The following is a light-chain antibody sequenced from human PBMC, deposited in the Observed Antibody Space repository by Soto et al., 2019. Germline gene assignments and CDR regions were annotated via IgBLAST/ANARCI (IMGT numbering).Light chain of an antibody. Sequence: DIQMAQSPSSLSASVGDRVTITCRASQPITKYLNWYRHKPGQAPKLLIHSTSTLESGVSSRFSGSGSGTDFSLIVSSLQPEDFATFYCQQSHRLPWTFAQGTRVDI. CDR3: QQSHRLPWT. J-gene: IGKJ1*01. CDR2: STS. CDR1: QPITKY. V-gene: IGKV1-39*01.